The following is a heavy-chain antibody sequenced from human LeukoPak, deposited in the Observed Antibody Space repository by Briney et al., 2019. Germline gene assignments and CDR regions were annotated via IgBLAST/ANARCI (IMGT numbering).Heavy chain of an antibody. J-gene: IGHJ4*02. V-gene: IGHV3-73*01. Sequence: GGSLRLSCAASGFTFSGSAMHWVRQASGKGLEWVGRIRSKANSYATAYAASVKGRFTISRDDSKNTAYLQMNSLKTEDTAVYYYTSFVDTATMYYFDYWGQGTLVTVSS. CDR1: GFTFSGSA. CDR3: TSFVDTATMYYFDY. CDR2: IRSKANSYAT. D-gene: IGHD5-18*01.